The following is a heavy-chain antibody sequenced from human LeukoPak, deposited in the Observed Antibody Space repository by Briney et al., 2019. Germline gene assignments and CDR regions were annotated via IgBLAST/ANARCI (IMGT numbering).Heavy chain of an antibody. Sequence: PGGSLRLSCAASGFTFSTYAMNWVRQAPGKGVEGVSLISGRGGNTFYADAAKGRFTISRDNANTSLYLQMNSLRAEDTAVYYCAVSYGSGSTDYRGQGTLATVS. D-gene: IGHD3-10*01. J-gene: IGHJ4*02. CDR2: ISGRGGNT. V-gene: IGHV3-23*01. CDR3: AVSYGSGSTDY. CDR1: GFTFSTYA.